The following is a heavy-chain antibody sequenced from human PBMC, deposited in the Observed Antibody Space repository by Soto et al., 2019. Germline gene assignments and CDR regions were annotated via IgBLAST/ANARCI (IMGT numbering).Heavy chain of an antibody. J-gene: IGHJ6*02. D-gene: IGHD3-16*01. V-gene: IGHV4-39*01. CDR1: GESHRSCSYY. Sequence: ASETPSPTCPVSGESHRSCSYYWGWIRQPPGKGLAWIASIFYSGSTYYNPSLNSRVTISVDTSMNQFSLKLNSVTAADTAVYFCARVPSTFDFYYAMDVWGQGTTVTVSS. CDR3: ARVPSTFDFYYAMDV. CDR2: IFYSGST.